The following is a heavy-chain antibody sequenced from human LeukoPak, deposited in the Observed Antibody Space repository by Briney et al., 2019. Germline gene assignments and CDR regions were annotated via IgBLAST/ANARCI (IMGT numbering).Heavy chain of an antibody. J-gene: IGHJ4*02. V-gene: IGHV4-31*03. CDR3: ARVASSVGATDY. Sequence: SRTLSLTCTVSGGSISSGGYYWSWIRQHPGKGLEWIGYIYYSGSTYYNPSLKSRVTISVDTSKNQFSLKLSSVTAADTAVYYCARVASSVGATDYWGQGTLVTVSS. CDR2: IYYSGST. D-gene: IGHD1-26*01. CDR1: GGSISSGGYY.